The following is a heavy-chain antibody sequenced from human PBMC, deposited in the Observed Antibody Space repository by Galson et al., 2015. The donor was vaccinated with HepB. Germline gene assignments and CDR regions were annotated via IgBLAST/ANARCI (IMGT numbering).Heavy chain of an antibody. CDR3: ARVPLYYDSSGYCRNGAVDY. Sequence: SVKVSCKASGYTFTSYGISWVRQAPGQGLEWMGWISAYNGNTNYAQKLQGRVTMTTDTSTSTAYMELRSLRSDDTAVYYCARVPLYYDSSGYCRNGAVDYWGQGTLVTVSS. CDR2: ISAYNGNT. V-gene: IGHV1-18*01. D-gene: IGHD3-22*01. CDR1: GYTFTSYG. J-gene: IGHJ4*02.